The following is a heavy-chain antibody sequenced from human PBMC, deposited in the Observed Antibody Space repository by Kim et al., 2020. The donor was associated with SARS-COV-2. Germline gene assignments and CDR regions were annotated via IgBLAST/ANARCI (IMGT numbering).Heavy chain of an antibody. CDR2: ITKSSNTI. CDR1: GFAFSGYD. Sequence: GGSLRLSCATSGFAFSGYDMNWVRQAPGKGLEWLSFITKSSNTIYYADSVEGRFTISRDNAKNSLFLQMNSLREEDTALYYCVRDRLGGAFDMWGQGTMV. D-gene: IGHD3-16*01. J-gene: IGHJ3*02. V-gene: IGHV3-48*02. CDR3: VRDRLGGAFDM.